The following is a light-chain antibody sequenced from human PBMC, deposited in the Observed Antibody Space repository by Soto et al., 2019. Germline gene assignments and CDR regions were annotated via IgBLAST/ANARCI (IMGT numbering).Light chain of an antibody. Sequence: QSALTQPASVSGSPGQSITISCTGTSSDVGGYNHVSWYQIHPGKAPKLIIYEVTSRPSGVSYRFSGSKSGNSASLTISGLQAEDEADYYCSSYASSSSYLFGGGTKLTVL. CDR2: EVT. V-gene: IGLV2-14*01. CDR1: SSDVGGYNH. J-gene: IGLJ2*01. CDR3: SSYASSSSYL.